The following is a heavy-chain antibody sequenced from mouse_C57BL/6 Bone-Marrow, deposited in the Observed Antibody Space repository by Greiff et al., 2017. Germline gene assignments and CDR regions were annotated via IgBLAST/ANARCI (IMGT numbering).Heavy chain of an antibody. V-gene: IGHV5-6*02. CDR2: ISSGGSNT. CDR1: GFTFSSYG. CDR3: ARHKRLWFAD. D-gene: IGHD1-2*01. Sequence: DVKLVESGGDLVKPGGSLKLSCAASGFTFSSYGMSWVRQTPDKRLEWVATISSGGSNTYYPDSVKGRFTISRDNATNTLNLQMSSLTSEYTAMYYCARHKRLWFADWGPGTLVTVSA. J-gene: IGHJ3*01.